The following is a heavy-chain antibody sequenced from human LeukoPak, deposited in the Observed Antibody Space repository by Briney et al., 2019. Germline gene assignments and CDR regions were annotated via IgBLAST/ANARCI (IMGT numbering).Heavy chain of an antibody. V-gene: IGHV3-66*01. CDR1: GFTVSSNY. CDR2: IYSGGST. Sequence: GGSLRLSCAASGFTVSSNYMSWVRQAPGKGLEWVSVIYSGGSTYYADSVNGRFTISRDNSKNTLYLQMNSLRAEGTAVYYCASSYGGKPTYYGMDVWGQGTTVTVSS. J-gene: IGHJ6*02. D-gene: IGHD4-23*01. CDR3: ASSYGGKPTYYGMDV.